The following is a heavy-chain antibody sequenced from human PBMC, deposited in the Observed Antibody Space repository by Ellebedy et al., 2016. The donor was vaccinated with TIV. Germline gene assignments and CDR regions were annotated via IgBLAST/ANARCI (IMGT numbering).Heavy chain of an antibody. CDR3: ARGYTGFTA. D-gene: IGHD2-8*02. V-gene: IGHV4-59*12. Sequence: SETLSLXCTVSGGSMSNYYWSWIRQPPGKKLEYIGFIYYSGNTNYNPSLKSRVAISIDTSKNQFSLQVNSATPEDTAVYYCARGYTGFTAWGQGTLVTVSS. J-gene: IGHJ5*02. CDR1: GGSMSNYY. CDR2: IYYSGNT.